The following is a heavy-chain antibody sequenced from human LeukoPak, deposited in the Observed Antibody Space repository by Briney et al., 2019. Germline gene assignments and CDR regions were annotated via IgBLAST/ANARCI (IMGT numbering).Heavy chain of an antibody. Sequence: SETLSLTCTVSSGSISGYYWSWIRQPPGKGLEWIGYIYYSGTTNYNPSLKSRVTISVDTSKNQFSLKLSSVTAADTAVYYCAREGRYRYGYNEYHSYMDIWGKGTTVTVSS. V-gene: IGHV4-59*01. CDR3: AREGRYRYGYNEYHSYMDI. CDR1: SGSISGYY. CDR2: IYYSGTT. D-gene: IGHD5-24*01. J-gene: IGHJ6*03.